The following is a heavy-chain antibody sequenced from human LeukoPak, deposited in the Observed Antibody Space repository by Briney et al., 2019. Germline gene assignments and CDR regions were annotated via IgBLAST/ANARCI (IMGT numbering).Heavy chain of an antibody. D-gene: IGHD5-18*01. CDR2: IYYSGST. Sequence: PSETLSLTCTVSGGSISSGGYYWSWIRQHPGKGLEWIGYIYYSGSTYYNPSLKSRVTISVDTSKNQFSLKLSSVTAADTAVYYCARVSGGTYSYGYFDYWGQGTLVTVSS. J-gene: IGHJ4*02. V-gene: IGHV4-31*03. CDR3: ARVSGGTYSYGYFDY. CDR1: GGSISSGGYY.